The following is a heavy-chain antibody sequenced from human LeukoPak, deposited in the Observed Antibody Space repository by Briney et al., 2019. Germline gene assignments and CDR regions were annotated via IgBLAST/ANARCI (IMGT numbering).Heavy chain of an antibody. Sequence: PSETLSLTCTVSGGSSSSKSYYWSWIRQPPGKGLEWIGTIYYRGNTYYNPSLKSRITISVDTSNNQFSLNLNSVTAADTAVYYCARPPVAAPTSYFDFWGQGILVTVSS. CDR1: GGSSSSKSYY. D-gene: IGHD6-25*01. CDR2: IYYRGNT. V-gene: IGHV4-39*01. CDR3: ARPPVAAPTSYFDF. J-gene: IGHJ4*02.